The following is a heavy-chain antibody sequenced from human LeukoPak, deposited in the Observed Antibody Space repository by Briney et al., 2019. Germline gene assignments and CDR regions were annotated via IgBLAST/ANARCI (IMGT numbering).Heavy chain of an antibody. CDR1: GFTFDDYA. D-gene: IGHD3-16*01. CDR2: VRRDDGRT. CDR3: VKGGEDAAMAPNS. Sequence: GGSLRLSCAASGFTFDDYAMHWVRQPPGKGLEWISLVRRDDGRTFYAGSVRGRFTISRDNRKNSLFLQMTSPRPEDTAFYYCVKGGEDAAMAPNSWGRGTLVIVSS. V-gene: IGHV3-43D*04. J-gene: IGHJ4*02.